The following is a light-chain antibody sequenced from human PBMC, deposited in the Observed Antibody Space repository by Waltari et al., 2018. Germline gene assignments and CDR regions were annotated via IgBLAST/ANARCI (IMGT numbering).Light chain of an antibody. Sequence: QSVLTQPTSVSGAQGQRVTISCTGSSSNIGAGYDVHWYKGLPGKAPKLLIYGNGNRPSGAPDRFSGSQFGSSASLAITGLQADDEADYYCQSYDSSLDVSVFGGGTKLTVL. CDR1: SSNIGAGYD. V-gene: IGLV1-40*01. CDR3: QSYDSSLDVSV. CDR2: GNG. J-gene: IGLJ2*01.